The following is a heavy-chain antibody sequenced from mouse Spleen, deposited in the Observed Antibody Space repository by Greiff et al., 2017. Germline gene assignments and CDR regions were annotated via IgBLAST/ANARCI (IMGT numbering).Heavy chain of an antibody. CDR3: ARSYYYGSYAMDY. CDR2: IYPGNGDT. D-gene: IGHD1-1*01. V-gene: IGHV1-12*01. CDR1: GYTFTSYN. J-gene: IGHJ4*01. Sequence: QVQLKQPGAELVKPGASVKMSCKASGYTFTSYNMHWVKQTPGQGLEWIGAIYPGNGDTSYNQKFKGKATLTADKSSSTAYMQLSSLTSEDSAVYYCARSYYYGSYAMDYWGQGTSVTVSS.